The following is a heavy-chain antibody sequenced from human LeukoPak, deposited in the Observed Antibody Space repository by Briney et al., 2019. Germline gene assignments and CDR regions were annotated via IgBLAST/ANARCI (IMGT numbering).Heavy chain of an antibody. CDR3: ARAIAAARHLYYYYYYYMDV. V-gene: IGHV4-59*01. Sequence: SETLSLTCTVSGGSISSYYWSWIRQPPGKGLEWIGYIYYSGSTNYNPSLKSRVTISVDTSKNQFSLKLSSVTAADTAVYYCARAIAAARHLYYYYYYYMDVWGKGTTVTVSS. J-gene: IGHJ6*03. D-gene: IGHD6-13*01. CDR1: GGSISSYY. CDR2: IYYSGST.